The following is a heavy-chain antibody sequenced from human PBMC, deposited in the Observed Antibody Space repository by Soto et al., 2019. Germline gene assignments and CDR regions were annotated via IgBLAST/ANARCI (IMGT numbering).Heavy chain of an antibody. CDR3: ARDYYRFNSGYGFSMGV. J-gene: IGHJ6*02. Sequence: QVQLVESGGGVVQPGRSLRLSCAASGFTFSMHWVRQAPGKGLEWVAVISYDGSNKYYADSVKGRFTISRDNSKNTLYRQMNSLRAEDTAVYYCARDYYRFNSGYGFSMGVWGQGTTVTVSS. CDR1: GFTFS. V-gene: IGHV3-30-3*01. CDR2: ISYDGSNK. D-gene: IGHD5-12*01.